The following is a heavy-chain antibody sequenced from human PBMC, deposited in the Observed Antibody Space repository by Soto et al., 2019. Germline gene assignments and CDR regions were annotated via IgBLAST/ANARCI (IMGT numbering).Heavy chain of an antibody. CDR3: ARDPSTGTTDY. V-gene: IGHV3-48*03. CDR2: ISSSRSTI. CDR1: GFTFSSYE. D-gene: IGHD1-7*01. Sequence: PGGSLRLSCAASGFTFSSYEMNWVRQAPGKGLEWVSYISSSRSTIYYADSVKGRFTISRDNAKNSLYLQMNSLRAEDTAVYYCARDPSTGTTDYWGQGTLVTVSS. J-gene: IGHJ4*02.